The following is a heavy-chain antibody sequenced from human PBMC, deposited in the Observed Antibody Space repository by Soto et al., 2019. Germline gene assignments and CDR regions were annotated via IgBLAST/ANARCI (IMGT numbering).Heavy chain of an antibody. CDR3: ARGGYGDHVGEEYYYYYYMDV. CDR2: IIPIFGTA. V-gene: IGHV1-69*06. CDR1: GGTFSSYA. D-gene: IGHD4-17*01. Sequence: SVKVSCKASGGTFSSYAISWVRQAPGQGLEWMGGIIPIFGTANYAQKFQCRVTMTRNTSISPAYLERSSLRSEDTAVYYCARGGYGDHVGEEYYYYYYMDVWGKGTTVTVSS. J-gene: IGHJ6*03.